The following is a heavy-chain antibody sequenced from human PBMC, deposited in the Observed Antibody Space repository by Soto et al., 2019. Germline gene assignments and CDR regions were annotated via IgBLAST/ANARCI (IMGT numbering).Heavy chain of an antibody. CDR3: AREHYYAFDI. D-gene: IGHD1-26*01. J-gene: IGHJ3*02. CDR1: GFTFSDYS. V-gene: IGHV3-48*02. CDR2: FGIAGKSE. Sequence: PGGSLRLSCVASGFTFSDYSMNWVRQAPGKGLEWVSCFGIAGKSEDYADSVKDRFTISRDNARNSLHLQVSSLRDEDTAVYYCAREHYYAFDIWGQGTMVTVSS.